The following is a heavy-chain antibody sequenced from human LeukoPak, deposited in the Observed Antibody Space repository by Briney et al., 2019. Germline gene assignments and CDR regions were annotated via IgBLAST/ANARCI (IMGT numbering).Heavy chain of an antibody. CDR2: ISSSSSYI. CDR1: GFTFSSYS. V-gene: IGHV3-21*01. CDR3: ARDSKQWLAPFDY. D-gene: IGHD6-19*01. Sequence: PGGSLGLSCAASGFTFSSYSMNWVRQAPGKGLEWVSSISSSSSYIYYVDSVKGRFTISRDNAKNSLYLQMNSLRAEDTAVYYCARDSKQWLAPFDYWGQGTLVTVSS. J-gene: IGHJ4*02.